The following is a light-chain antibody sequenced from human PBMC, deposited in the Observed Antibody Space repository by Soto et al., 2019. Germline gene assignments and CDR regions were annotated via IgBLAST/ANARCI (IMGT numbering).Light chain of an antibody. CDR1: QSVSSN. V-gene: IGKV3-15*01. CDR3: HQYNNWPPI. Sequence: EIVMTQSPATLSVSPGERATLSCRARQSVSSNFAWYQQKPGQAPRLLIYGASTRATGIPARFSGSGSGTEFTLTSSRLQSEDFAVYYCHQYNNWPPIFGPGTKVDIK. CDR2: GAS. J-gene: IGKJ3*01.